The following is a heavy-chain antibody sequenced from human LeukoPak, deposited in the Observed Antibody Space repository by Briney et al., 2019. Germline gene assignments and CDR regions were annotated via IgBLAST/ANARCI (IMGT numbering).Heavy chain of an antibody. V-gene: IGHV3-74*01. CDR2: INSDGSST. CDR3: TTDHIPSGTVDY. D-gene: IGHD1-26*01. CDR1: GFTFSSYE. J-gene: IGHJ4*02. Sequence: GGSLRLSCAASGFTFSSYEMNWVRQGPGKGLVWVSRINSDGSSTSYADSVKGRFTISRDNAKNTLYLQMNSLKTEDTAVYYCTTDHIPSGTVDYWGQGTLVTVSS.